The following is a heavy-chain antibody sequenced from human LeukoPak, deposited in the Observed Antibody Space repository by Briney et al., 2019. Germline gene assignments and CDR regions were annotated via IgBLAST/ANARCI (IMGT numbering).Heavy chain of an antibody. J-gene: IGHJ6*02. V-gene: IGHV4-34*01. CDR3: ARRLPLRGGDV. Sequence: PSETLSLTCAVYGASFTGYYWSWFRQPPGKGLEWIGEINHSGGTNYNPSLKSRVTISLDTSNNQFSLKLSSVTAADTAVYYCARRLPLRGGDVWSQGTTVTVYS. CDR2: INHSGGT. CDR1: GASFTGYY. D-gene: IGHD3-10*01.